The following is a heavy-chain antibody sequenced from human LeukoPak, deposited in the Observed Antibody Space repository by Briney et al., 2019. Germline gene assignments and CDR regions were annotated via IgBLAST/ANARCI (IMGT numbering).Heavy chain of an antibody. CDR2: MNPNSGNT. Sequence: ASVKVSCKASGYTFTSYDINWVRQATGQGLEWMGWMNPNSGNTGYAQKFQGRVTMTRNTSISTAYMELSSLRSEDTAVYYCARVGAHNGYYDILTGYSVPFDYWGQGTLVTVSS. CDR3: ARVGAHNGYYDILTGYSVPFDY. J-gene: IGHJ4*02. D-gene: IGHD3-9*01. V-gene: IGHV1-8*01. CDR1: GYTFTSYD.